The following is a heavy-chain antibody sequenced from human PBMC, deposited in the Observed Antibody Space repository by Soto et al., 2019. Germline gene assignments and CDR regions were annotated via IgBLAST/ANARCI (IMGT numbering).Heavy chain of an antibody. J-gene: IGHJ4*02. CDR1: GDTFSGYP. D-gene: IGHD3-10*01. V-gene: IGHV1-69*18. CDR2: IIPVFGTT. Sequence: QVQLVQSGAELKKPGSSVKVSCTASGDTFSGYPINWVRQAPGEGLEWMGRIIPVFGTTNDAQRFEGRVTFTADESTNTAYIELRGLLSEDTAVYYCARAGGFGELKYWGPGTLVTVSS. CDR3: ARAGGFGELKY.